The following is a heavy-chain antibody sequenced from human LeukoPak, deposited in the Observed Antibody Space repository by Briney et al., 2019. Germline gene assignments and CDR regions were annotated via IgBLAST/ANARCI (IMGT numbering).Heavy chain of an antibody. V-gene: IGHV4-34*01. D-gene: IGHD2/OR15-2a*01. Sequence: SETLSLTCAVYGGSFSDYYWTWIRQPPGKGLEWIGEINHVETANYNPSLKSRVAISVDTSKNQFSLKLSSVTAADTAVYYCARVLFSTSPPVYYYYYMDVWGKGTTVTVSS. J-gene: IGHJ6*03. CDR3: ARVLFSTSPPVYYYYYMDV. CDR1: GGSFSDYY. CDR2: INHVETA.